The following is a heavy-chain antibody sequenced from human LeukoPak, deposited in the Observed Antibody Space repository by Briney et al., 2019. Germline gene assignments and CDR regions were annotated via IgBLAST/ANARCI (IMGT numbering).Heavy chain of an antibody. CDR2: IRYDGSNK. J-gene: IGHJ4*02. D-gene: IGHD2-21*02. CDR1: GFTFSSYG. V-gene: IGHV3-30*02. CDR3: AKDLGGDADY. Sequence: GGSLRLSCAASGFTFSSYGMYWVRQAPGKGLEWVAFIRYDGSNKYYADSVKGRFTISRDNSKNTLYLQMNSLRAEDTAVYYCAKDLGGDADYWGQGTLVTVSS.